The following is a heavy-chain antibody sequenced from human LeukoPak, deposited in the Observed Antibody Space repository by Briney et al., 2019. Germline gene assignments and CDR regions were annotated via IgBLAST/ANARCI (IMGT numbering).Heavy chain of an antibody. CDR3: ARTVVVSGAYFYYGLDS. V-gene: IGHV1-69*13. Sequence: ASVKVSCTASAGTFRSYCISWVRQAPGQGLEWMGGIIPMFGTANYGQKFQGRVTITADESTSTAYMELNSLRSEDTAVYYCARTVVVSGAYFYYGLDSWGQGTSVTVSS. CDR1: AGTFRSYC. D-gene: IGHD2-2*01. J-gene: IGHJ6*02. CDR2: IIPMFGTA.